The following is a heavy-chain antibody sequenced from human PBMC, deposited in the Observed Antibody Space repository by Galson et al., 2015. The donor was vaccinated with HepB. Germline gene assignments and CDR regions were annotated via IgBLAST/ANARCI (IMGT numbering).Heavy chain of an antibody. CDR3: VRVSYSSSWYLDY. Sequence: SLRLSCAASGLIFSAYRMIWVRQAPGKGLEWVASINQDGSEKSYVGSVKGRFTISRDDARNLLFLQMNGLRADDTAVYYCVRVSYSSSWYLDYWGQGTLVTVSS. CDR1: GLIFSAYR. J-gene: IGHJ4*02. V-gene: IGHV3-7*03. CDR2: INQDGSEK. D-gene: IGHD6-13*01.